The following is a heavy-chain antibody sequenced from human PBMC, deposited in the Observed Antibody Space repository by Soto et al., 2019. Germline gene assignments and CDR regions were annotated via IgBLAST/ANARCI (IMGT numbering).Heavy chain of an antibody. Sequence: GGSLRLSCAASGFTFSSYAMHWVRQAPGKGLEYVSAISSNGGSTYYANSVKGRFTISRDNSKNTLYLQMGSLRAEDMAVYYCARGRYWGDYYFDYWGQGTLVTVSS. CDR3: ARGRYWGDYYFDY. CDR2: ISSNGGST. J-gene: IGHJ4*02. D-gene: IGHD3-9*01. CDR1: GFTFSSYA. V-gene: IGHV3-64*01.